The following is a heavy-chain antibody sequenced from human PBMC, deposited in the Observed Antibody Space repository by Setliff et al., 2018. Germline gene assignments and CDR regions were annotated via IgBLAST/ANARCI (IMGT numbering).Heavy chain of an antibody. V-gene: IGHV4-59*08. CDR2: VYSSGIT. D-gene: IGHD3-16*01. Sequence: SETLSLTCTVSGGSISSQDWSWIRQPPGKGLEWIGYVYSSGITNYNPSLKSRVTMSVDTSKNQFSLKLSSVTAADTAVYYCARLGGSSGSGGFYYYYYYMDVWGKGTTVTVSS. CDR1: GGSISSQD. J-gene: IGHJ6*03. CDR3: ARLGGSSGSGGFYYYYYYMDV.